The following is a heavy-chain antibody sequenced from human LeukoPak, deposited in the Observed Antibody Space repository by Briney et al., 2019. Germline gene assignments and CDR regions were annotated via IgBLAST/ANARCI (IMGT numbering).Heavy chain of an antibody. CDR1: GGSMSSYY. D-gene: IGHD6-19*01. CDR2: IHYNGNT. CDR3: ARGYSSGWYRGWFDP. J-gene: IGHJ5*02. Sequence: PSETLSLTCTVSGGSMSSYYWNWIRQPPGKGLEWIGHIHYNGNTNYNPSLKRGLTISVDTSKNQFSLKLSSVTAADTAVYYCARGYSSGWYRGWFDPWGQGTLVIVSS. V-gene: IGHV4-59*01.